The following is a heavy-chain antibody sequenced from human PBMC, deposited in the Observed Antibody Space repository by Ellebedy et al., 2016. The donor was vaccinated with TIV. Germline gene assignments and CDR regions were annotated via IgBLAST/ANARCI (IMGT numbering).Heavy chain of an antibody. CDR2: IIPIFGTA. J-gene: IGHJ4*02. CDR1: GGTFSSYA. CDR3: ARGHSSGSPLMGY. V-gene: IGHV1-69*13. Sequence: SVKVSXKASGGTFSSYAISWVRQAPGQGLEWMGGIIPIFGTANYAQKFQGRVTITADESTSTAYMELSSLRSEDTAVYYCARGHSSGSPLMGYWGQGTLVTVSS. D-gene: IGHD3-22*01.